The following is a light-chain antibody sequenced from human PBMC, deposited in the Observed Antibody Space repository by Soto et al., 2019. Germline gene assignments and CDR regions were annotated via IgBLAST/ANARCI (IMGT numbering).Light chain of an antibody. CDR2: DVS. V-gene: IGLV2-14*03. J-gene: IGLJ2*01. CDR3: SSYTSSSTLI. Sequence: QSALTQPASVSGSPGQSITISCTGTGSDVGGYDYVSWYQHHPGKAPTLMIFDVSTRPSGISIRFSGSKSGNTASLTISGLQAEDEADFYCSSYTSSSTLIFGGGTKLTVL. CDR1: GSDVGGYDY.